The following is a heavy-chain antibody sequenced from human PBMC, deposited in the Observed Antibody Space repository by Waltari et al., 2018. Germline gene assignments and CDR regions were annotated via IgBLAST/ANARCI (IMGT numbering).Heavy chain of an antibody. J-gene: IGHJ4*02. D-gene: IGHD3-10*01. CDR3: ARDSGIRTVDY. CDR2: IKEDGSDI. Sequence: EVQLVESGGGLVQPGGSLRLSCAASGFTFSSFWMSWVREAPGKGLEWVANIKEDGSDIYDVDSVKGRFTVSRDNAKNSLYLQMNSLRAEDTAVYYCARDSGIRTVDYWGQGTLVTVSS. CDR1: GFTFSSFW. V-gene: IGHV3-7*01.